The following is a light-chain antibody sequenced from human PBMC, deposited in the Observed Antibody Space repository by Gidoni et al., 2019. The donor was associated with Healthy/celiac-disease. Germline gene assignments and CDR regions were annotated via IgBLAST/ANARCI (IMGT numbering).Light chain of an antibody. J-gene: IGKJ4*01. Sequence: EIVLTQSPGTLSLSPGERATLSCSASQSVSSSYLAWYQKKPGQAPRLLIYGASSRATGIPDRVSGSGAGTDFTLTISRLEPEDFAVYYCQQYGSSPRKLTFGGGTKVEIK. V-gene: IGKV3-20*01. CDR2: GAS. CDR3: QQYGSSPRKLT. CDR1: QSVSSSY.